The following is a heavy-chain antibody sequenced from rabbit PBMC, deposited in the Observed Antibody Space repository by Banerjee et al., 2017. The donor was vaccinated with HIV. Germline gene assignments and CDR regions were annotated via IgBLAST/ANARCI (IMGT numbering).Heavy chain of an antibody. J-gene: IGHJ3*01. V-gene: IGHV1S45*01. D-gene: IGHD4-2*01. CDR2: IATGSSGAT. CDR3: ARDRGYAAYGETYL. CDR1: GFSLSNDNV. Sequence: QEQLVESGGGLVQPGGSLKLSCKASGFSLSNDNVMHWVRQAPGKGLEWIACIATGSSGATWYASWAKGRFTISKSSSTTVTLQMTSLTAADTATYFCARDRGYAAYGETYLWGQGTLVTVS.